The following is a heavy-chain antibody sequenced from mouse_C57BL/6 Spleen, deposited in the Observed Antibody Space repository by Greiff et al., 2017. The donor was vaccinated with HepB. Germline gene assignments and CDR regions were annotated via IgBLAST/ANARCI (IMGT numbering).Heavy chain of an antibody. CDR2: IWSGGST. D-gene: IGHD3-1*01. CDR1: GFSLTSYG. J-gene: IGHJ4*01. Sequence: VKVVESGPGLVQPSQSLSITCTVSGFSLTSYGVHWVRQSPGKGLEWLGVIWSGGSTDYNAAFISRLSISKDNSKSQVFFKMNSLQADDTAIYYCARNWGYVKAMDYWGQGTSVTVSS. CDR3: ARNWGYVKAMDY. V-gene: IGHV2-2*01.